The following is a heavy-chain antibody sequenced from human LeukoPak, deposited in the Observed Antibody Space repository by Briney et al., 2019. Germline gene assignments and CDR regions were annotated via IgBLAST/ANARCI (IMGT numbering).Heavy chain of an antibody. CDR1: GRSISIYY. CDR2: IYYSGST. D-gene: IGHD6-6*01. CDR3: ARSYSSSSHYSFYY. J-gene: IGHJ4*02. Sequence: SETLSLTCTVSGRSISIYYWSWIRQPPGKGLEWIGYIYYSGSTNYNLSLKSRVTISIDTSKNHLSLKMSPVPAAHTAVYYCARSYSSSSHYSFYYWGQGTLVTVSS. V-gene: IGHV4-59*08.